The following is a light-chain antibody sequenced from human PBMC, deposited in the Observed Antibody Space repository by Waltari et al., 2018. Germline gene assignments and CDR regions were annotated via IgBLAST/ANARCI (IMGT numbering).Light chain of an antibody. CDR3: QQYSDWIA. CDR1: QTVNND. V-gene: IGKV3-15*01. J-gene: IGKJ4*01. CDR2: GAS. Sequence: VITQSPASLSVSPGERATLSCRASQTVNNDLAGYQQRPGPAPRLLIYGASTRATGVPARFSGSGSGTEFTLTISKLQSEDFAVYYCQQYSDWIAFGGGTKVDIK.